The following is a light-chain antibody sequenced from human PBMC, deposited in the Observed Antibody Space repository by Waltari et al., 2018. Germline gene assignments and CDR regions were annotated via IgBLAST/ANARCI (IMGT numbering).Light chain of an antibody. V-gene: IGKV1-33*01. CDR1: QDISNY. CDR2: GGS. J-gene: IGKJ5*01. CDR3: QQYHNHLSIT. Sequence: DIQMTQSPSSLSASVGDRVTITCQASQDISNYLNWYQQKPGKAPKLLIYGGSNLETGVPSRFSGSGSGTDFTFTISSLQPEDIATYYCQQYHNHLSITFGQGTRLEIK.